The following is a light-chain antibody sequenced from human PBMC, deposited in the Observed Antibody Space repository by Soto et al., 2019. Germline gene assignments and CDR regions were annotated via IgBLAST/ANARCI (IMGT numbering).Light chain of an antibody. CDR2: EVS. CDR3: CSYANSGSFV. V-gene: IGLV2-14*01. J-gene: IGLJ1*01. Sequence: QSALTQPASVSGSPGQSITMSCTGTSSDVGGYNYVSWYQQHPGKAPKLMIYEVSNRPSGVSNRFSGSKSGNTASLTISGLRAEDEADYYCCSYANSGSFVFGTGTKLTVL. CDR1: SSDVGGYNY.